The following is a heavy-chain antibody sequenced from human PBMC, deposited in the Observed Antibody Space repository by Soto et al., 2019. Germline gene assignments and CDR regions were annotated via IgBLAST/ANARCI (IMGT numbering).Heavy chain of an antibody. CDR2: IGLAVEK. CDR1: GFTFSIYD. J-gene: IGHJ6*02. V-gene: IGHV3-13*01. D-gene: IGHD5-18*01. CDR3: VREWVDTYGSHSPLGLDV. Sequence: EVQLVESGGGLVQPGGSLRLSCVASGFTFSIYDMHWVRQATGKGLEWVSAIGLAVEKYYSGSVKGRFTISRKNAKNSLYLQMNSLRVEDTDIYYCVREWVDTYGSHSPLGLDVWGQGTTVTVSS.